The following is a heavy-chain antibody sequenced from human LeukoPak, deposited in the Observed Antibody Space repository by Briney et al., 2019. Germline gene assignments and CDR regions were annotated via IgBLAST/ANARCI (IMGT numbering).Heavy chain of an antibody. Sequence: GGSLRLSCAASGFTVSSNYMSWVRQAPGKGLEWVSVIYSGGSTYYADSVQGRFTVSRDNSKNTPFLQMNTLRAEDTAVYYCARDNNWGSTHYWGQGTLVTVSS. J-gene: IGHJ4*02. D-gene: IGHD7-27*01. CDR2: IYSGGST. CDR3: ARDNNWGSTHY. V-gene: IGHV3-66*02. CDR1: GFTVSSNY.